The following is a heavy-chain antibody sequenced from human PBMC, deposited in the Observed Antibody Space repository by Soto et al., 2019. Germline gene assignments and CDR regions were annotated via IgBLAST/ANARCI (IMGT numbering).Heavy chain of an antibody. V-gene: IGHV1-3*01. CDR1: GYTFTSYA. CDR3: ARASIAVAGTFYFDY. J-gene: IGHJ4*02. Sequence: QVQLVQSGAEVKKPGASLKVSCKASGYTFTSYAMHWVRQAPGQRLEWMGWINAGNGNTKYSQKFQGRVTITRDTSASTAYMELSSLRSEDTAVYYCARASIAVAGTFYFDYWGQGTLVTVSS. CDR2: INAGNGNT. D-gene: IGHD6-19*01.